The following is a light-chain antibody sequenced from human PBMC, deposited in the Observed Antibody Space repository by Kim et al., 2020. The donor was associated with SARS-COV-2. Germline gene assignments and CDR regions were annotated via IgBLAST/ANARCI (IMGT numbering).Light chain of an antibody. CDR2: DVT. Sequence: QSALTQPRSVSGSPGQSVTISCTGTSSDVGGYNYVSWYQQHPGKAPKVMIYDVTKRPSGVPNRFSGSKSGNTASLTISGLQAEDEADYYCCSYAGSYTFWVFGTGTKVTVL. CDR1: SSDVGGYNY. V-gene: IGLV2-11*01. J-gene: IGLJ1*01. CDR3: CSYAGSYTFWV.